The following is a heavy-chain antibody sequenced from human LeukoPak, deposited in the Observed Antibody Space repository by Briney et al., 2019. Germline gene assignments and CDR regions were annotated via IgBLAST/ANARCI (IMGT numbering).Heavy chain of an antibody. D-gene: IGHD2-21*01. J-gene: IGHJ3*02. CDR1: GYSFTSYW. V-gene: IGHV5-51*01. CDR2: IYPGDSDT. CDR3: ASAYCGGDCYSAAFDI. Sequence: GESLKISCKGSGYSFTSYWIGWVRQMPGKGLEWMGIIYPGDSDTRYSPSFQGQVTISADKSNSTAYLQWSSLKASDTAMYYCASAYCGGDCYSAAFDIWGQGTMVTVSS.